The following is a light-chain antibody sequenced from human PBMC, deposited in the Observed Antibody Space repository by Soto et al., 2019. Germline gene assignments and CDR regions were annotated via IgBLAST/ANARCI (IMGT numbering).Light chain of an antibody. Sequence: EIVMTQSPATLSVSPGERATLSCRASQSVDSNLAWYQQKPGQAPRLLIYGASTRATGIPARFSGSGSGTEFTLTISSLQSADVAVYYCQHYNIWPPWTFGQGTKVEIK. V-gene: IGKV3-15*01. CDR1: QSVDSN. CDR3: QHYNIWPPWT. CDR2: GAS. J-gene: IGKJ1*01.